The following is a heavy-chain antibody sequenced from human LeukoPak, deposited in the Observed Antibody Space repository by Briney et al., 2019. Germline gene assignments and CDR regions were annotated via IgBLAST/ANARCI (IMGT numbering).Heavy chain of an antibody. CDR1: GSTFISFV. CDR2: ISYDGSNK. Sequence: GRPLGLSCAASGSTFISFVMPGVGQAPGKGRGWVAVISYDGSNKYYADSVKGRFTISRDNSKNTLYLQMNSLRAEDTAVYYCARPTGSGYLDYWGQGTLVTVSS. CDR3: ARPTGSGYLDY. J-gene: IGHJ4*02. D-gene: IGHD3-3*01. V-gene: IGHV3-30-3*01.